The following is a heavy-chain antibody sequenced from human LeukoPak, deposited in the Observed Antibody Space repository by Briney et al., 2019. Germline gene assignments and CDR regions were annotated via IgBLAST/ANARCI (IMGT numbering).Heavy chain of an antibody. V-gene: IGHV3-13*01. CDR3: VRADTSGWPDLYY. D-gene: IGHD6-19*01. CDR1: GFAFSRFD. J-gene: IGHJ4*02. Sequence: GGSLRLSCLASGFAFSRFDMHCVRQPIGKGLEWVSGIDTAGDTYYPDSVKGRFTISTENVKNSIYLHMNSLRAGDTAVYFWVRADTSGWPDLYYWGQGTLVTVSS. CDR2: IDTAGDT.